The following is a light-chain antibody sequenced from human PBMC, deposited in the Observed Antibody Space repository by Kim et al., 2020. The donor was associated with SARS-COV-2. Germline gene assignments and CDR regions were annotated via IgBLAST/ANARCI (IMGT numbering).Light chain of an antibody. J-gene: IGKJ5*01. CDR2: TAS. CDR1: QSISMY. Sequence: DIQMTQSPSSLSASVGDRVTITCRASQSISMYLNWYQQKPGKAPNLLIFTASTLQSGVPSRFSGSGSGTDFTLTISSLQPEDFATYYCQQSNSPPLLTFGQGTRLEIK. CDR3: QQSNSPPLLT. V-gene: IGKV1-39*01.